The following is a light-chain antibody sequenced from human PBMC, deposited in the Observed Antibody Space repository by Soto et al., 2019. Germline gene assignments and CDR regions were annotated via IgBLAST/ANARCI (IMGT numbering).Light chain of an antibody. Sequence: VLTQPPSASWSPGQSVTISCTVTTSDIGGYNYVSWFQQHPGKAPKLIVYAVSKRPSGVPDRFSGSKSGNTASLTVSGLQAEDEADYYCSSYAGSNNYVFGSGTKVTVL. CDR1: TSDIGGYNY. CDR2: AVS. J-gene: IGLJ1*01. CDR3: SSYAGSNNYV. V-gene: IGLV2-8*01.